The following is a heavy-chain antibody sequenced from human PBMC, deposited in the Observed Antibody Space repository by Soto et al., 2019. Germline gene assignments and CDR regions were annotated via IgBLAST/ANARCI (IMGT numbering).Heavy chain of an antibody. CDR1: GFSLTSHGVG. CDR2: IYWDDTE. J-gene: IGHJ5*02. V-gene: IGHV2-5*02. Sequence: QISLKESGPTLVQPTQTLTLTCTFSGFSLTSHGVGVGWIRQPPGKALEWLALIYWDDTERYSPSLKTRLTTTKDTPKNQMVLTMTYMDPVDTATYYCAHEGYGSDNGYDPWGQGTLVTVSS. D-gene: IGHD3-10*01. CDR3: AHEGYGSDNGYDP.